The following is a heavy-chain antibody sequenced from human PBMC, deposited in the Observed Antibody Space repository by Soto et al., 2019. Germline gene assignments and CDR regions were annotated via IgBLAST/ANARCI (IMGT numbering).Heavy chain of an antibody. J-gene: IGHJ4*02. D-gene: IGHD5-18*01. CDR3: ARGPSVDTAQSLDY. CDR1: GGSISSYY. V-gene: IGHV4-59*01. CDR2: IYYSGST. Sequence: SETLSLTCTVSGGSISSYYWSWIRQPPGKGLEWIGYIYYSGSTNYNPSLKSRVTISVDTSKNQFSLKLSSVTAADTAVYYCARGPSVDTAQSLDYWGQGTLVTVSS.